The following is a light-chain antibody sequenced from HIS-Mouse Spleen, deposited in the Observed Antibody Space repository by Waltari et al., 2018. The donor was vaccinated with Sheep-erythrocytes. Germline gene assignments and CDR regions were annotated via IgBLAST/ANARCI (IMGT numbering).Light chain of an antibody. CDR1: KLGHKY. V-gene: IGLV3-1*01. Sequence: SYELTQPPSVSVSPGQTASITCSGDKLGHKYAYWYQQKPGQSPVLVIYQDSKRPSGIPGRFSGSDSGNTATMTISGTQAMDEADYYCQAWDSSTAVFGGGTKLTVL. CDR2: QDS. CDR3: QAWDSSTAV. J-gene: IGLJ2*01.